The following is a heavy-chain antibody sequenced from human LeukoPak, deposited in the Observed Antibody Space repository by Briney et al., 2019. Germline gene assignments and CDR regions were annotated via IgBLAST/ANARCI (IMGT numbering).Heavy chain of an antibody. V-gene: IGHV4-59*01. CDR1: GGSFSGYY. J-gene: IGHJ4*02. D-gene: IGHD6-19*01. CDR2: IYYSGST. CDR3: ARFRWLGFDY. Sequence: SETLSLTCAVYGGSFSGYYWSWIRQPPGKGLEWIGYIYYSGSTNYNPSLKSRVTVSVDTSKNQFSLKLSSVTAADTAVYYCARFRWLGFDYWGQGTLVTVSS.